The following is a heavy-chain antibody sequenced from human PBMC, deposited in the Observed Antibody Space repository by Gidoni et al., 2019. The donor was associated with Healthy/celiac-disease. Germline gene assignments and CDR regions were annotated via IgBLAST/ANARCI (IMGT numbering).Heavy chain of an antibody. Sequence: STYYNPSLKSRVTISVDTSKNQFSLKLSSVTAADTAVYYCARVWGWPQAGYFDYWGQGTLVTVSS. D-gene: IGHD3-10*01. CDR3: ARVWGWPQAGYFDY. J-gene: IGHJ4*02. CDR2: ST. V-gene: IGHV4-31*02.